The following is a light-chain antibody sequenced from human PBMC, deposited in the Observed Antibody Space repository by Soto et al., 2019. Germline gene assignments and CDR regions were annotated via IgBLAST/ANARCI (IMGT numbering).Light chain of an antibody. V-gene: IGKV1-5*03. CDR2: KAS. CDR3: QQYSSYPWT. J-gene: IGKJ1*01. CDR1: QSISSW. Sequence: DIQMTQSPSTLSASLGDRVTITCRASQSISSWLAWYQQKPGKAPKLLIYKASSLESGVPSRFSGSGSGTELTLTISSLQPDDFATYYCQQYSSYPWTFGQGTKVDI.